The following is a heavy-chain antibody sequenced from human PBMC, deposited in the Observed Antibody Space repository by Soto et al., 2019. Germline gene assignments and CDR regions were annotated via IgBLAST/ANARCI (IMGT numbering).Heavy chain of an antibody. CDR1: GFTFSDYY. J-gene: IGHJ3*02. V-gene: IGHV3-11*06. D-gene: IGHD6-13*01. CDR2: ISSSTSPT. Sequence: PGGSLRLSCAVSGFTFSDYYMTWIRQAPGKGLEWVSYISSSTSPTNYADSVKGRFTISRDNAKNSLYLQMNSLRAEDTAVYYCARDGGDSSSWYFAFDIWGQGTMVTVSS. CDR3: ARDGGDSSSWYFAFDI.